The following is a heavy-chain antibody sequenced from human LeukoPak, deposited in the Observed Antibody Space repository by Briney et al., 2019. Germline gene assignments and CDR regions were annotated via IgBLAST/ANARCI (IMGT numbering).Heavy chain of an antibody. Sequence: GRSLRLSCVASGFTFSSHAMHWVRQAPGKGLEWVAVISYDGSNKYYADSVKGRFTISRDNSKNTLYLQMNSLRAEDTAVYYCARDGARITMIVVGYYYFMDVWGKGTTVTVSS. D-gene: IGHD3-22*01. CDR2: ISYDGSNK. J-gene: IGHJ6*03. CDR3: ARDGARITMIVVGYYYFMDV. V-gene: IGHV3-30-3*01. CDR1: GFTFSSHA.